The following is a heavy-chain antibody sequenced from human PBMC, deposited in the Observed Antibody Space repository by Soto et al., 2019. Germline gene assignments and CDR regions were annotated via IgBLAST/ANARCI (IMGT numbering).Heavy chain of an antibody. CDR1: GYTLTELS. D-gene: IGHD6-13*01. Sequence: GASVKVSCKVSGYTLTELSMHWVRQAPGKGLEWMGGFDPEDGETIYAQKFQGRVTMTEDTSTDTAYMELSSLRSEDTAVYYCATHTPDSSSWYYFDYWGQGTLVTVSS. CDR3: ATHTPDSSSWYYFDY. V-gene: IGHV1-24*01. J-gene: IGHJ4*02. CDR2: FDPEDGET.